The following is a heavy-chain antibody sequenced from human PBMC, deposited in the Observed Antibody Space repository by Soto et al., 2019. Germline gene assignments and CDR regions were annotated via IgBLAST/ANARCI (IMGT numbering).Heavy chain of an antibody. CDR2: ISSSSSYI. J-gene: IGHJ6*02. Sequence: EVQLVESGGGLVKPGGSLRLSCAASGFTFSSYSMNWVRQAPGKGLEWVSSISSSSSYIYYADSVKGRFTISRDNAKNSLYLQMDSLRGEDTAVYSCARVITIFGPRRSTDYYGMDVWGQGTTVTVSS. V-gene: IGHV3-21*01. CDR3: ARVITIFGPRRSTDYYGMDV. D-gene: IGHD3-3*01. CDR1: GFTFSSYS.